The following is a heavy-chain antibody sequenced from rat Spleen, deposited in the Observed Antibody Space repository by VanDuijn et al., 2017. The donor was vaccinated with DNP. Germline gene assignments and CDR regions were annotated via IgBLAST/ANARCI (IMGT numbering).Heavy chain of an antibody. V-gene: IGHV5-27*01. Sequence: EVQLVESGGDLVQPGGSLKLSCAASGFTFSDYYMAWVRQAPTKGLEWVAYISTDGGNTYYPDSVKGRFTISRDNAENIVYLQMNSLRSDDTATYYCATGTLAYWGQGVMVTVSS. CDR2: ISTDGGNT. J-gene: IGHJ2*01. CDR3: ATGTLAY. CDR1: GFTFSDYY.